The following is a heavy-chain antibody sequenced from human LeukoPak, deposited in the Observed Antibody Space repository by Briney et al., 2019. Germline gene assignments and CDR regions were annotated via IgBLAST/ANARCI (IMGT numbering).Heavy chain of an antibody. CDR2: IYYSGST. V-gene: IGHV4-59*08. Sequence: PSETLSLTCTVSGGSISGYYWSWIRQPPGKGLEWIGYIYYSGSTNNNPSLKSRATISVDTSKNQFSLKLSSVTAADTAVYYCARFSSSTWVFDFWGHGTLVTVSS. D-gene: IGHD6-13*01. J-gene: IGHJ4*01. CDR3: ARFSSSTWVFDF. CDR1: GGSISGYY.